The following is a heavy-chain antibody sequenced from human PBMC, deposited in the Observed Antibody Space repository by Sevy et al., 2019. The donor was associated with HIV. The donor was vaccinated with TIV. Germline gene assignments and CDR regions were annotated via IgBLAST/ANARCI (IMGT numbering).Heavy chain of an antibody. Sequence: GGSLRLSCAASGFTFSSFFMSWVRQAPGKGLEWVANIKQDGSEKYYVDSVKGRFTISRDNARNSVYLQMNSLRAEDTALYYCARDLRGPRDYWGQGTLVTVSS. CDR2: IKQDGSEK. CDR1: GFTFSSFF. CDR3: ARDLRGPRDY. J-gene: IGHJ4*02. V-gene: IGHV3-7*01.